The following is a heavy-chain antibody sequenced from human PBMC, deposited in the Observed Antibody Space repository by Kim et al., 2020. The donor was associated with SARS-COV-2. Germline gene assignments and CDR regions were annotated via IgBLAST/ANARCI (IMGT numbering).Heavy chain of an antibody. CDR2: ISYDGSNK. CDR3: ARAGTVTYYYYYYGMDV. V-gene: IGHV3-33*05. Sequence: GGSLRLSCAASGFTFSSYGMHWVRQAPVKGLEWVAVISYDGSNKYYADSVKGRFTISRDNSKNTLYLQMNSLRAEDTAVYYCARAGTVTYYYYYYGMDVWGQGNTVTVSS. CDR1: GFTFSSYG. J-gene: IGHJ6*02. D-gene: IGHD4-17*01.